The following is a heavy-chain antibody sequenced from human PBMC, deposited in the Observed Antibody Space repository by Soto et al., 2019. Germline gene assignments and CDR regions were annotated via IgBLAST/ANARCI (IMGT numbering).Heavy chain of an antibody. V-gene: IGHV3-21*02. Sequence: EVQLVESGGGLVKPGGSLRLSCTASGFTFSRTTMNWVRQAPGKGPEWVSSITSGSTYLYYAESVKGRFTISRDNAKNSLYLQMTSLRAEDTAVYYCARDTLRGDFDYWGQGTQVSVSS. J-gene: IGHJ4*02. CDR2: ITSGSTYL. CDR3: ARDTLRGDFDY. D-gene: IGHD2-15*01. CDR1: GFTFSRTT.